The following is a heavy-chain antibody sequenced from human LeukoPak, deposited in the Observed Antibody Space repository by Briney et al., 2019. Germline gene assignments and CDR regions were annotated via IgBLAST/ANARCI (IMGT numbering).Heavy chain of an antibody. J-gene: IGHJ4*02. CDR2: ISGSDGST. V-gene: IGHV3-23*01. CDR1: GFTFSSYA. Sequence: GGSLRLSCAASGFTFSSYAMSWVRQAPGKGLEWVSAISGSDGSTYYADSVKGRFTISRDNSKNTLYLQMNSLRAEDTAVYYCLVGRLRSPWLDYWGQGTLVTVSS. D-gene: IGHD5-12*01. CDR3: LVGRLRSPWLDY.